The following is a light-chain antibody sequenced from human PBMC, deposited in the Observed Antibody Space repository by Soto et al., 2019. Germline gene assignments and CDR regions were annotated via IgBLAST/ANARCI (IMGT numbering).Light chain of an antibody. V-gene: IGLV2-14*01. CDR3: SSYTSSSSYV. CDR1: SSDVGGYNY. J-gene: IGLJ1*01. CDR2: EVS. Sequence: QSALTQPASGSGSPGQSITIACTGTSSDVGGYNYVSWYQQHPGKAPKLMIYEVSNRPSGVSNRFSGSKSGNTASLTISGLQAEDEADYYCSSYTSSSSYVFGPGTKLTVL.